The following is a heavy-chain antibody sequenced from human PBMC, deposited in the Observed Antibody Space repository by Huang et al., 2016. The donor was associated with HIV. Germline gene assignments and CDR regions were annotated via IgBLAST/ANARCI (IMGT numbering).Heavy chain of an antibody. J-gene: IGHJ6*02. Sequence: QVQLVQSGAEVKRPGASVTVSCKTSGYSFTDYYLHWVRQAPGQALEWMGWINPKSGGTTYAQKLQGRVTLTRDTSSSTAYMEISRMKSGDTAVYYCARNHYRSSDDKWERSGLDVWGQGTTVTVSS. CDR2: INPKSGGT. CDR3: ARNHYRSSDDKWERSGLDV. V-gene: IGHV1-2*02. CDR1: GYSFTDYY. D-gene: IGHD6-19*01.